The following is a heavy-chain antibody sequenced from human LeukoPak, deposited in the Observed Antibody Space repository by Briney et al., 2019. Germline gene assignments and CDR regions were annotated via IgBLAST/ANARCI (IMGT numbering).Heavy chain of an antibody. D-gene: IGHD4-23*01. J-gene: IGHJ4*02. V-gene: IGHV4-59*08. CDR2: IYYSGST. CDR1: GGSISSYY. CDR3: ARHSYGGNGIDY. Sequence: SETLSLTCTVSGGSISSYYWSWIRQPPGKGLEWIGYIYYSGSTNYNPSLKSRVTISVDTSKNQFSLKLSSVTAADTAVYYCARHSYGGNGIDYWGQGTLVTVSS.